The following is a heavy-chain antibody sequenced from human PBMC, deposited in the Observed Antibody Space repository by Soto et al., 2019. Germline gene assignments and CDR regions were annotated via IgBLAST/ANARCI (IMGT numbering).Heavy chain of an antibody. J-gene: IGHJ4*02. V-gene: IGHV4-39*01. D-gene: IGHD3-3*01. CDR3: ARHLTIFGVVILSSFDY. Sequence: QLQLQESGPGLVKPSETLSLTCTVSGGSISSSSYYWGWIRQPPGKGLEWIGSIYYSGSTYYNPSLKSRVTISVDTSKNQFSLKLSSVTAADTAVYYCARHLTIFGVVILSSFDYWGQGTLVTVSS. CDR2: IYYSGST. CDR1: GGSISSSSYY.